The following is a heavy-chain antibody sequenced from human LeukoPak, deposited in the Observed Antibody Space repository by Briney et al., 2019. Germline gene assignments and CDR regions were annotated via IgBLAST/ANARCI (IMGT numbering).Heavy chain of an antibody. CDR1: GFNFSRNW. D-gene: IGHD6-19*01. CDR3: AKDPHSQWLVPEY. V-gene: IGHV3-7*01. J-gene: IGHJ4*02. Sequence: QPGGSLRLSCAASGFNFSRNWMTWVRQAPGKGLEWVANIKQDGREEYYVDSVKGRFTISRDNAKKSTYLQMNRVRAEDTAVYYCAKDPHSQWLVPEYWGQGTLVTSPQ. CDR2: IKQDGREE.